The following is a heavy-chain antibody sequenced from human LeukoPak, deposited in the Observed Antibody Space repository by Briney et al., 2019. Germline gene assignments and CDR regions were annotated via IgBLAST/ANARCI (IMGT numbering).Heavy chain of an antibody. CDR1: GSTFTGHY. CDR3: ARSTPFFNYESSGYYFWFDP. Sequence: ASVNVSCKASGSTFTGHYIHWVRQAPGQGLEWMGWINPSSGATNYAQKFQGRVTLTRDTSISTAFMELSRLISDDTAVYYCARSTPFFNYESSGYYFWFDPWGQGALVTVSS. D-gene: IGHD3-22*01. V-gene: IGHV1-2*02. J-gene: IGHJ5*02. CDR2: INPSSGAT.